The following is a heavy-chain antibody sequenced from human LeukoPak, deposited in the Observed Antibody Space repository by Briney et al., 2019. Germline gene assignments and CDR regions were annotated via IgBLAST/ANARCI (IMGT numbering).Heavy chain of an antibody. CDR2: INWNGGSS. Sequence: GGSLRLSCAASGFTFGDYAMYWVRQAPGKGLEWVSGINWNGGSSGYADSVKGRFTISRDNAKNTLYLQMNSLRVEDTAFYYCAAHYYGSGSFQSDYWGQGPLLTVSS. CDR1: GFTFGDYA. J-gene: IGHJ4*02. D-gene: IGHD3-10*01. V-gene: IGHV3-9*01. CDR3: AAHYYGSGSFQSDY.